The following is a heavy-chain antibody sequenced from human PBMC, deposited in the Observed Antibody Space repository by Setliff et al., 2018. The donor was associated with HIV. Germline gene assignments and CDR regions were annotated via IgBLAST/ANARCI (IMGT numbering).Heavy chain of an antibody. CDR1: EFTFGDYG. D-gene: IGHD6-6*01. CDR2: IKNRPAGGTT. J-gene: IGHJ4*02. Sequence: PGGSLRLSCTASEFTFGDYGVSWVRQAPGRGLEWVGRIKNRPAGGTTEYAAPVKGRFTISRDDSKNMAYLQMNSLKIEDTALYFCSINSPLSSWGQGTLVTVSS. V-gene: IGHV3-15*01. CDR3: SINSPLSS.